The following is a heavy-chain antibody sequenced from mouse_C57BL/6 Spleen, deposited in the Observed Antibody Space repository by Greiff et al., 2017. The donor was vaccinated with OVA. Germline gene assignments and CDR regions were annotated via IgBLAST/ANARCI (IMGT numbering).Heavy chain of an antibody. D-gene: IGHD2-3*01. Sequence: VQLQESGAELVKPGASVKISCKASGYAFSSYWMNWVKQRPGQGLEWIGQIYPGDGDTNYNGKFKGKATLTADKSSSTAYMQLSSLTSEDSAVYFCAVVYDGYYGAYWGQGTLVTVSA. J-gene: IGHJ3*01. CDR2: IYPGDGDT. CDR1: GYAFSSYW. V-gene: IGHV1-80*01. CDR3: AVVYDGYYGAY.